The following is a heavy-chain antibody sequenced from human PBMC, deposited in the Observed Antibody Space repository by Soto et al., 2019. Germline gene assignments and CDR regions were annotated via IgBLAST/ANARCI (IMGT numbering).Heavy chain of an antibody. Sequence: QVQLQESGPGLVKPSETLSLTCTVSGGSISSYYWSWIRQPPGKGLEWIGYIYYSGSTNYNPSLKSRVTISVDTSKNQFSLKLSSVTAADTAVYYCARVYIHDYGDYVYFQHWGQGTLVTVSS. CDR2: IYYSGST. J-gene: IGHJ1*01. CDR1: GGSISSYY. V-gene: IGHV4-59*08. CDR3: ARVYIHDYGDYVYFQH. D-gene: IGHD4-17*01.